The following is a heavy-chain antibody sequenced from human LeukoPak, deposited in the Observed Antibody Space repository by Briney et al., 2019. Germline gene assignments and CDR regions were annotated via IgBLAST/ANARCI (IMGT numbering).Heavy chain of an antibody. CDR3: AKTGGYYDTSDCYRPDVLVI. CDR1: GFTYSNFA. J-gene: IGHJ3*02. V-gene: IGHV3-23*01. Sequence: LAGGSLRLSCAASGFTYSNFAMSWVRPPPGRGLEWVASITGSGGHIFYTDSVTGRFTIPRDNSKNTRYVQMNSLRAEDTAVYYCAKTGGYYDTSDCYRPDVLVIGGQGTVVSVS. D-gene: IGHD3-22*01. CDR2: ITGSGGHI.